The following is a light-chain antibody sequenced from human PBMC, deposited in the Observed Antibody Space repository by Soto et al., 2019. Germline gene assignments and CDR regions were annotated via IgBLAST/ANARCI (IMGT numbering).Light chain of an antibody. J-gene: IGKJ3*01. V-gene: IGKV3-20*01. CDR2: GTS. CDR1: QSVTSSY. Sequence: EIVLTQSPATLSLSPGERATLSCRASQSVTSSYLSWYQQKPGQAPRLLIYGTSTRASGITDRFSGSGSGTDLTLTISRVEHEDFAVYYCQYYGDSPLVTFGPGTKVDFK. CDR3: QYYGDSPLVT.